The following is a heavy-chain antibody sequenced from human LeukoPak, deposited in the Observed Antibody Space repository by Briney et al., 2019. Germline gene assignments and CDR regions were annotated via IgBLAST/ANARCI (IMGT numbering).Heavy chain of an antibody. Sequence: GGSLRLSCAASGFTFSSYSMNWVRQAPGKGLEWVAVISYDGSNKYYADSVKGRFTISRDNSKNTLYLQMNSLRAEDTAVYYCAKVNSGTFDYWGQGTLVTVSS. CDR1: GFTFSSYS. J-gene: IGHJ4*02. V-gene: IGHV3-30*18. CDR2: ISYDGSNK. CDR3: AKVNSGTFDY. D-gene: IGHD6-19*01.